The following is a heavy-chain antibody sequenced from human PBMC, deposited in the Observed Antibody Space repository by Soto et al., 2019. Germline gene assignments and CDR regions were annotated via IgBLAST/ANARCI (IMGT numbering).Heavy chain of an antibody. V-gene: IGHV3-30-3*01. Sequence: QVQLVESGGGVVQPGRSLRLSCAASGFTFSSYAMHWVRQAPGKGLEWVAVISYDGSNKYYADSVKGRFTISRDNSKNTLYLQMNSLRAEDTAVYYCAREGADSSSSEHYYYGMDVWGQGTTVTVSS. CDR3: AREGADSSSSEHYYYGMDV. CDR1: GFTFSSYA. J-gene: IGHJ6*02. CDR2: ISYDGSNK. D-gene: IGHD6-6*01.